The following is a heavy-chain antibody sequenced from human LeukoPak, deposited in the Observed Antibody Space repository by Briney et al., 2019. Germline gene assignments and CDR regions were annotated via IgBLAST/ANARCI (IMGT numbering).Heavy chain of an antibody. J-gene: IGHJ4*02. V-gene: IGHV5-51*01. CDR1: GYSFTSYW. D-gene: IGHD2-2*02. Sequence: GESLKISCKGSGYSFTSYWIGWVRQMPGKGPEWMGIIYPGDSDTRYSPSFQGQVTISADKSISTAYLQWSSLKASDTAMYYCARPPSYCSSTSCYTGRYFDYWGQGTLVTVSS. CDR2: IYPGDSDT. CDR3: ARPPSYCSSTSCYTGRYFDY.